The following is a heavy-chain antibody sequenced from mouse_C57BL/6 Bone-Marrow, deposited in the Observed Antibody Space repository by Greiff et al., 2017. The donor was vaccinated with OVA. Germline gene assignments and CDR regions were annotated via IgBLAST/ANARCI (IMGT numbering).Heavy chain of an antibody. D-gene: IGHD2-3*01. V-gene: IGHV3-1*01. J-gene: IGHJ3*01. CDR1: GYSITSGYD. Sequence: EVHLVESGPGMVKPSQSLSLTCTVTGYSITSGYDWHWIRHFPGNKLEWIGYISYSGSTNYNPSLKSRISITPDTSKNHFFLKLNSVTTEDTATYYCARGWLLLAYWGQGTLVTVSS. CDR3: ARGWLLLAY. CDR2: ISYSGST.